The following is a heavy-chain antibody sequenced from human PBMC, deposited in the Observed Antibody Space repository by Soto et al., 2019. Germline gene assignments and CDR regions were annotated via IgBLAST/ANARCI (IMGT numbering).Heavy chain of an antibody. V-gene: IGHV4-4*02. CDR1: SGSITSSNW. CDR3: ARNRYGGYDFDF. D-gene: IGHD5-12*01. Sequence: QVQLQESGPGLVKPSGTLSLTCAVSSGSITSSNWRSWVRQPPGKGLEWIGEVSHSGSTNYIPSLKSRVTISVDKSRNQFSLRLNSVTAADTAVYYCARNRYGGYDFDFWGQGTLVTVSS. J-gene: IGHJ4*02. CDR2: VSHSGST.